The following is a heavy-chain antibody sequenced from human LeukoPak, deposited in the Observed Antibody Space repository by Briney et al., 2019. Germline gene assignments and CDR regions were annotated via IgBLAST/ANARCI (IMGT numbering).Heavy chain of an antibody. V-gene: IGHV4-61*08. J-gene: IGHJ6*02. CDR1: GGSINSGDYY. Sequence: PSETLSLTCTVSGGSINSGDYYWSWIRQPPGKGLEWIGYIYYSGSTNYNPSLKSRVTISVDKSKNQFSLKLSSVTAADTALYYCARDPFHGDYRYYYYGMDVWGQGTTVTVSS. CDR3: ARDPFHGDYRYYYYGMDV. CDR2: IYYSGST. D-gene: IGHD4-17*01.